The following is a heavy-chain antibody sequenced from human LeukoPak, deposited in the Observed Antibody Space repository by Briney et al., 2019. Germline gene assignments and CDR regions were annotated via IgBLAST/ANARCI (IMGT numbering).Heavy chain of an antibody. D-gene: IGHD3-22*01. CDR2: IRDKGNSYTT. CDR3: ARVRYYYDISGYYVN. CDR1: GFAFSDHY. Sequence: GGSLRLSCAASGFAFSDHYMDWVRQAPGKGLEWVGRIRDKGNSYTTEYAASVKGRFTISRDDSKNSVYLQMNSLKTEDTAVYYCARVRYYYDISGYYVNWGQGTLVTVSS. J-gene: IGHJ4*02. V-gene: IGHV3-72*01.